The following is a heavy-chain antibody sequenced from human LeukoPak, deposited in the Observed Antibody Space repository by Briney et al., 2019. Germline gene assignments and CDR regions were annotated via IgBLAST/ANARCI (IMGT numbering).Heavy chain of an antibody. CDR3: ARDRPSSGWSLDY. J-gene: IGHJ4*02. Sequence: GGSLRLSCAASGFTFSSYWMSWVRQAPGKGLEWVANIKQDGSEKYYVDSVKGRFTISRDNAKNSLYPQLNSLRAEDTAVYYCARDRPSSGWSLDYWGQGTLVTVSS. D-gene: IGHD6-19*01. CDR2: IKQDGSEK. V-gene: IGHV3-7*04. CDR1: GFTFSSYW.